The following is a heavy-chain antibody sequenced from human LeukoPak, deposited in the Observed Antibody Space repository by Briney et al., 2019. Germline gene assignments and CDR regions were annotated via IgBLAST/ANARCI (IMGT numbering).Heavy chain of an antibody. V-gene: IGHV4-59*01. CDR2: IYYSGSI. Sequence: PSETLSLTCTVSGGSISSYYWSWIRQPPGKGLEWIGYIYYSGSINYNPSLKSRVTISVDTSKNQFSLKVSPVTAADTAVYYCARGNWYLDYWGQGTLVTVSS. CDR1: GGSISSYY. D-gene: IGHD1-1*01. CDR3: ARGNWYLDY. J-gene: IGHJ4*02.